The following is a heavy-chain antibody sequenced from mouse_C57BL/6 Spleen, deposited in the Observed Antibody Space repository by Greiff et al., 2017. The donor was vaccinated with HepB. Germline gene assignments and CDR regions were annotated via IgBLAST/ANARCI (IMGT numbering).Heavy chain of an antibody. Sequence: EVQLVESGGGLVQPGGSLKLSCAASGFTFSDYYMYWVRQTPEKRLEWVAYISNGGGSTYYPDTVKGRFTISRDNAKNTLYLQMSRLKSEDTAMYYCARQASVITTEYYYAMDYWGQGTSVTVSS. CDR3: ARQASVITTEYYYAMDY. CDR2: ISNGGGST. J-gene: IGHJ4*01. CDR1: GFTFSDYY. D-gene: IGHD2-4*01. V-gene: IGHV5-12*01.